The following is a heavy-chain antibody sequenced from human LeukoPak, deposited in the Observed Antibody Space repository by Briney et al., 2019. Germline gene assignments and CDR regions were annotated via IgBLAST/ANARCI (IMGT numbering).Heavy chain of an antibody. CDR2: IYYSGST. D-gene: IGHD3-10*01. J-gene: IGHJ3*02. V-gene: IGHV4-31*03. CDR3: ARGGSGSYYNLAFDI. CDR1: GGSISSGGYY. Sequence: PSETLSLTCTVSGGSISSGGYYWSWLRQHPGTGLEWIGYIYYSGSTYYNPSLKSRVTISVDTSKNQFSLKLSSVTAADTAVYYCARGGSGSYYNLAFDIWGQGTMVTVSS.